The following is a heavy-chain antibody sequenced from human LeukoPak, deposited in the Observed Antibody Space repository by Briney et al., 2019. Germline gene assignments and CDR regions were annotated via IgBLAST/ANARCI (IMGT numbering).Heavy chain of an antibody. CDR1: RYTFTSYG. D-gene: IGHD2-15*01. CDR3: ATLTLVAATTTPDY. V-gene: IGHV1-18*01. CDR2: ISAYNGNT. Sequence: ASVKVSCKASRYTFTSYGISWVRQTPGQGLEWMGWISAYNGNTNYAQKLQGRVTMTTDTSTSTAYMELRSLRSDDTAVYYCATLTLVAATTTPDYWGQGTLVTVSS. J-gene: IGHJ4*02.